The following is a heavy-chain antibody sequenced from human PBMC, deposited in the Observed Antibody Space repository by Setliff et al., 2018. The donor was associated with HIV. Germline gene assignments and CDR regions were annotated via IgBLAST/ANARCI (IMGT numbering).Heavy chain of an antibody. CDR2: TSFHGINK. V-gene: IGHV3-30-3*01. J-gene: IGHJ4*02. CDR1: GFTFSNYP. Sequence: GGSLRLSCAASGFTFSNYPVHWVRQAPGKGLEWVTFTSFHGINKYHADSVKGRFTISRDNSKNTLYLEMNNLRTEDTAVYYCAKDISGYSYWGQGTPVTVSS. CDR3: AKDISGYSY. D-gene: IGHD3-22*01.